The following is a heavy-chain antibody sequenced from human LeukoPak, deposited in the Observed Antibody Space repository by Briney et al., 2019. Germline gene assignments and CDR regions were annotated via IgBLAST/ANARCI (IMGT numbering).Heavy chain of an antibody. J-gene: IGHJ4*02. CDR2: ISSSSSYI. CDR3: ARSHTLYCSGGSCYPPFDY. D-gene: IGHD2-15*01. CDR1: GFTFSSYS. V-gene: IGHV3-21*01. Sequence: GGSLRLSCAASGFTFSSYSMNWVRQAPGKGLEWVSSISSSSSYIYYADSVKGRFTISRDNAKNSLYLQMNSLRAEDTAVYYCARSHTLYCSGGSCYPPFDYWGQGTLVTVSS.